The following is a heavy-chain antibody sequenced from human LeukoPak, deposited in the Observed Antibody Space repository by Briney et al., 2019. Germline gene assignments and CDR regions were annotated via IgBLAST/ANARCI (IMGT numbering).Heavy chain of an antibody. CDR3: ARGWQWLVS. CDR1: GFTFSNYG. J-gene: IGHJ5*02. D-gene: IGHD6-19*01. CDR2: INEDGSDK. Sequence: GRSLRLSCAASGFTFSNYGMSWGRRGPGKGLEWGANINEDGSDKSSVDSVKGRFTISRDNAKNSVYLQMNSLRVEDTAVYYCARGWQWLVSWGQGTLVTVSS. V-gene: IGHV3-7*05.